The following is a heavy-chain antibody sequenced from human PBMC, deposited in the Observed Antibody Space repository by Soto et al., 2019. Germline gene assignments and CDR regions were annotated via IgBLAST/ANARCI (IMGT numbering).Heavy chain of an antibody. J-gene: IGHJ6*02. CDR2: ITGSGGST. D-gene: IGHD3-22*01. CDR1: GFTFSSYS. V-gene: IGHV3-23*01. Sequence: GGSLRRSSPASGFTFSSYSMSWVLQAPGKGLEWVSSITGSGGSTYDAAYVKGRFTISSDNSKNTLYLQMNSLRAEDTAVHYCEKDRGYYGMDVWGRGTSVTVSS. CDR3: EKDRGYYGMDV.